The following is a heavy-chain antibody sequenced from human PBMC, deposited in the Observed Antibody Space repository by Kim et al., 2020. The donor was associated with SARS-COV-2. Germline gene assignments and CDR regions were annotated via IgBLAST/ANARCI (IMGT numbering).Heavy chain of an antibody. CDR1: GFTFSSYA. D-gene: IGHD1-20*01. V-gene: IGHV3-30*04. CDR2: ISYDGSNK. Sequence: GGSLRLSCAASGFTFSSYAMHWVRQAPGKGLEWVAVISYDGSNKYYADSVKGRFTISRDNSKNTLYLQMNSLRAEDTAVYYCARDLLTGTTLDYYYGMDVWGQGTTVTVSS. CDR3: ARDLLTGTTLDYYYGMDV. J-gene: IGHJ6*02.